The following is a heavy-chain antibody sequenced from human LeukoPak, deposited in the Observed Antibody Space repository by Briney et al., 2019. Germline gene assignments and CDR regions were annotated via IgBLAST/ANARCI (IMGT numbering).Heavy chain of an antibody. CDR1: GYTFTGYY. J-gene: IGHJ4*02. V-gene: IGHV1-2*02. CDR3: ARDYEASIAARPPDY. D-gene: IGHD6-6*01. CDR2: INPNSGGT. Sequence: GASVKVSCKASGYTFTGYYMHWVRQAPGQGLEWMGWINPNSGGTNYAQKFQGRVTVTRDTSISTAYMELSRLRSDDTAVYYCARDYEASIAARPPDYWGQGTLVTVSS.